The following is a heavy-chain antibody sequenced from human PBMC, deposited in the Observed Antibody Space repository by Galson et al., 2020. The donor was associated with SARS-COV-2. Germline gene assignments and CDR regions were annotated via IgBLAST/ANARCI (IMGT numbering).Heavy chain of an antibody. Sequence: GGSLRLSCAASGSTFNNYRMTWVRQAPGKGLEWVARINQDGSDKYYVDSVKGRFTISRDNAENSLYLQMNSLRAEDTAVYYCARGSAVTTNGRGEYWCQGTLVTGSS. V-gene: IGHV3-7*01. CDR2: INQDGSDK. J-gene: IGHJ4*02. CDR1: GSTFNNYR. D-gene: IGHD4-17*01. CDR3: ARGSAVTTNGRGEY.